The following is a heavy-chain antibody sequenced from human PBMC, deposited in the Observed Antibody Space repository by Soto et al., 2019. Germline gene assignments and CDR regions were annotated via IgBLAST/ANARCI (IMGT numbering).Heavy chain of an antibody. CDR3: ARAPVGATSPPDY. Sequence: VGSLRLSCAASGFTFSSYDMHWVRQATGKGLEWVSAIGTAGDTYYPGSVKGRFTISRENAKNSLYLQMNSLGAEDTAVYYCARAPVGATSPPDYWGQGTLVTVSS. CDR2: IGTAGDT. J-gene: IGHJ4*02. CDR1: GFTFSSYD. D-gene: IGHD1-26*01. V-gene: IGHV3-13*01.